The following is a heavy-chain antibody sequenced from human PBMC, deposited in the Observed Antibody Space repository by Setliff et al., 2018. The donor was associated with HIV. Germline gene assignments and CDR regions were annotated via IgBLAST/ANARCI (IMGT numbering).Heavy chain of an antibody. V-gene: IGHV4-39*02. D-gene: IGHD3-3*01. Sequence: SETLSLTCSVTGASTSDNIYYWGWIRHSPGKGLEWIASAHYSGAIFYNPSLKSRVTMSVDTSGSRFSLKLTSVTAADTAVYYCARPSFGIGGGANFDPWGQGTLVTVSS. J-gene: IGHJ5*02. CDR2: AHYSGAI. CDR3: ARPSFGIGGGANFDP. CDR1: GASTSDNIYY.